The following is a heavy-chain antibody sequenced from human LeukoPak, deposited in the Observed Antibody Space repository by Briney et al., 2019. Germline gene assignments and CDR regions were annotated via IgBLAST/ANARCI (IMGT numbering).Heavy chain of an antibody. CDR3: ARQGLRYFDWLPNRTTVSDY. Sequence: GSLRLSCAASGFTFSSYEMNWIRQPPGKGLEWIGEINHSGSTNYNPSLKSRVTISVDTSKNQFSLKLSSVTAADTAVYYCARQGLRYFDWLPNRTTVSDYWGQGTLVTVSS. J-gene: IGHJ4*02. D-gene: IGHD3-9*01. CDR2: INHSGST. V-gene: IGHV4-34*01. CDR1: GFTFSSYE.